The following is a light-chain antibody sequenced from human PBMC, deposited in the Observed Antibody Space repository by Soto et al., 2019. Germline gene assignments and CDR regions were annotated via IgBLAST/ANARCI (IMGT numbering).Light chain of an antibody. CDR3: QQTYSVPPT. Sequence: DIHVTQSPPSLSASVGDRVTLTCRTSQHVATYLNWYQQKSGRAPTLLIYSSSGLQPGVSPRFSGSGSGTDFTLTISSLQSEDFATYFCQQTYSVPPTFGQGTTVDFK. CDR1: QHVATY. CDR2: SSS. J-gene: IGKJ1*01. V-gene: IGKV1-39*01.